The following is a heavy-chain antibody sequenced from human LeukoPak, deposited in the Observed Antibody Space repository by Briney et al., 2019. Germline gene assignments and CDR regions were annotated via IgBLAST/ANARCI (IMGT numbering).Heavy chain of an antibody. CDR2: ISAYNGNT. V-gene: IGHV1-18*01. J-gene: IGHJ4*02. CDR1: GYTFTSYG. CDR3: ARDRPEITMIVVVITSMDY. Sequence: ASVKVSCKASGYTFTSYGISWVRQAPGQGLEWMGWISAYNGNTNYAQKLQGRVTMTTDTSTSTAYMELRSLRSDDTAVYYYARDRPEITMIVVVITSMDYWGQGTLVTVSS. D-gene: IGHD3-22*01.